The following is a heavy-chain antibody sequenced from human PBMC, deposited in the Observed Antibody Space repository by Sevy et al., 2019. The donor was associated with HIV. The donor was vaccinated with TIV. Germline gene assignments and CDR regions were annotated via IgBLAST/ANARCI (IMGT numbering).Heavy chain of an antibody. CDR3: ARSRRDGYNPKGAFDI. Sequence: GESLKISCKGSGYSFTSYWIGWVRQMPGKGLEWMGIIYPGDSDTGYSPSFQGQVTISADKSISTAYLQWSSLKASDTAMYYCARSRRDGYNPKGAFDIWGQGTMVTVSS. CDR2: IYPGDSDT. V-gene: IGHV5-51*01. D-gene: IGHD5-12*01. CDR1: GYSFTSYW. J-gene: IGHJ3*02.